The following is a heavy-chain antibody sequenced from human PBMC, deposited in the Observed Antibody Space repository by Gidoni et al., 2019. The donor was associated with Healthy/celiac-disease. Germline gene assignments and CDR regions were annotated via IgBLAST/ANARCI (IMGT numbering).Heavy chain of an antibody. Sequence: EVQLVESGVGLVKPGGSLRLSCAASGFSFSSYSMNWVRQAPGKGLVWVSSISSSSSYIYYADSVKGRFTISRDNAKNSLYLQMNSLRAEDTAVYYCARDAQYSSSWYAWGQGTLVTVSS. V-gene: IGHV3-21*01. CDR1: GFSFSSYS. CDR2: ISSSSSYI. D-gene: IGHD6-13*01. CDR3: ARDAQYSSSWYA. J-gene: IGHJ5*02.